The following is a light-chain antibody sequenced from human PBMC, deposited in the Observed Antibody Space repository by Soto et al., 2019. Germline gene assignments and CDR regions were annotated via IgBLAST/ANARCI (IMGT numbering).Light chain of an antibody. CDR2: DAS. CDR1: QSVSSY. Sequence: EIVLTQSPATLSLSPGERATLSCRASQSVSSYLAWYQQKPGQAPRLLIYDASNRATGIPARFSGSGSGTCFTLTIRSLEPEAFAFYYCQQRSNWARLLTFGAGTKVEIK. V-gene: IGKV3-11*01. CDR3: QQRSNWARLLT. J-gene: IGKJ4*01.